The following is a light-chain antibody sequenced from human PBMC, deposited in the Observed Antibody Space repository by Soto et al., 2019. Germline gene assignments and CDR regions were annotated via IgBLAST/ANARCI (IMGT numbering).Light chain of an antibody. V-gene: IGKV1-27*01. Sequence: DIQMTQSPSSLSSSVGDRFTITCRSSQGISNYLAWYQQKPGKVPKLLIYAASTLQSGVPSRFSGSGSGTDFTLTISSLQPEDVATYYCQKYNSAPLTFGQETKVDIK. CDR3: QKYNSAPLT. CDR2: AAS. J-gene: IGKJ1*01. CDR1: QGISNY.